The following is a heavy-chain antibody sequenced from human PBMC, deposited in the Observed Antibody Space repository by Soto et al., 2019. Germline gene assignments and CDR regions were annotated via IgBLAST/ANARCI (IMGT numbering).Heavy chain of an antibody. CDR2: ISSSSFSI. CDR3: ARNESSVSYGMEV. Sequence: EVQLVESGGGLVKPGGSLRLSCAASGFTFSSYSMNWVRQAPGKGLEWVSSISSSSFSINYADSVKGRFSISRDNAQNCLHLEMNIWSAEDTEVYFGARNESSVSYGMEVRGHGMKVIVAS. CDR1: GFTFSSYS. V-gene: IGHV3-21*02. D-gene: IGHD6-6*01. J-gene: IGHJ6*02.